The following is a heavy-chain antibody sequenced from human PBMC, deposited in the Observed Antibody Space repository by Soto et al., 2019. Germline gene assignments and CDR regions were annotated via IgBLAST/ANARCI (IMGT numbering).Heavy chain of an antibody. Sequence: ASVKVSCKASGGTFSSYAISWVRQAPGQGLEWMGGIIPIFGTANYAQKFQGRVTITADESTSTAYMELSSLRSEDTAVYYCARGTPGIAVVGWFDPWGQGTLVTVSS. V-gene: IGHV1-69*13. J-gene: IGHJ5*02. D-gene: IGHD6-19*01. CDR2: IIPIFGTA. CDR3: ARGTPGIAVVGWFDP. CDR1: GGTFSSYA.